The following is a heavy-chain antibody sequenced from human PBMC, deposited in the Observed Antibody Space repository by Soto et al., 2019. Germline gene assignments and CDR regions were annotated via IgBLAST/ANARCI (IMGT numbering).Heavy chain of an antibody. V-gene: IGHV4-31*03. J-gene: IGHJ4*02. Sequence: PSETLSLTCTVSGGSISDANYYWSWIRHHPGKGLEWIGYIYYTGTTYYSPSLESRVAISVDTSQNQFSLKLGAVTAEDTAVYYCARESEDLTSNFDYWGQGTLVTVSS. CDR3: ARESEDLTSNFDY. CDR1: GGSISDANYY. CDR2: IYYTGTT.